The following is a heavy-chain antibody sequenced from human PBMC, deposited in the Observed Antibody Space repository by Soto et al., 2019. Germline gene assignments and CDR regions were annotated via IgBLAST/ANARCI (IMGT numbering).Heavy chain of an antibody. Sequence: GESRKISCRGSGYDFNTNWFGWVRQLPGRGLEWVGIMYPGDSDTRLHPSLQGHVTLSADVTVSTAFLQWRTLKTSDSGMYFCARLPRDCNKTSCYYGDNWGQGTSVTVSS. V-gene: IGHV5-51*01. J-gene: IGHJ4*02. D-gene: IGHD3-22*01. CDR3: ARLPRDCNKTSCYYGDN. CDR2: MYPGDSDT. CDR1: GYDFNTNW.